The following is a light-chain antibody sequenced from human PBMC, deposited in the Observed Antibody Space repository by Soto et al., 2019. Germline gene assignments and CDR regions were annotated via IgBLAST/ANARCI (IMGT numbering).Light chain of an antibody. CDR3: QQRSNWPLT. J-gene: IGKJ4*01. V-gene: IGKV3-15*01. Sequence: EIVLTQSPGTLSLSPGERATLSCRASQSVSSNLAWYQQKPGQAPRLLIYGASTRATGIPARFSGSGSGTEFTLTISSLQSEDFATYYCQQRSNWPLTFGGGTKVDIK. CDR2: GAS. CDR1: QSVSSN.